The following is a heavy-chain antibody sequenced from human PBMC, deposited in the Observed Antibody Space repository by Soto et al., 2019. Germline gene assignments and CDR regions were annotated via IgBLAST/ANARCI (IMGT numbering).Heavy chain of an antibody. J-gene: IGHJ4*02. Sequence: PGGSLRLSCAASGFTVSSNYMSWVRQAPGKGLEWVSVIYSGGSTYYADSVKGRFTISRDNSKNTLYLQMNSLRAEDTAVYYCARARAVAAYYFDYWGQGTLVTVSS. CDR3: ARARAVAAYYFDY. CDR1: GFTVSSNY. D-gene: IGHD6-19*01. V-gene: IGHV3-53*01. CDR2: IYSGGST.